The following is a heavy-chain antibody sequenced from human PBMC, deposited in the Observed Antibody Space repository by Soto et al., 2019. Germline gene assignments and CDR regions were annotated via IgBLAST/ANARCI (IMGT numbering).Heavy chain of an antibody. CDR1: GYTFTGYY. V-gene: IGHV1-2*04. J-gene: IGHJ4*02. D-gene: IGHD2-15*01. CDR2: INPNSGGT. CDR3: AREYCSGGSCYPHFDS. Sequence: QVQLVQSGAEVKKPGASVKVSCKASGYTFTGYYMHWVRQAPGQGLEWMGWINPNSGGTNYAQKFQGWVTMTRDTSISTAYMELSRLRSDDTAVYYCAREYCSGGSCYPHFDSWGQGTLVTVSS.